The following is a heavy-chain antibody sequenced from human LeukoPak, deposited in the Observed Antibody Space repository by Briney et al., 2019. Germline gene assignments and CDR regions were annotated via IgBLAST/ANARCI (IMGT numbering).Heavy chain of an antibody. J-gene: IGHJ5*02. Sequence: SQSLSLTCDISGDSVTSNSAAWNWIRQSPSRGLEWLGRAYFSSTWYDDYAPSVKSRIVVNPDTSKNHFSLQLNSVTPEDTAVYYCVRDPGNWFDPWGQGILVTVSP. CDR3: VRDPGNWFDP. V-gene: IGHV6-1*01. CDR2: AYFSSTWYD. CDR1: GDSVTSNSAA. D-gene: IGHD2-8*02.